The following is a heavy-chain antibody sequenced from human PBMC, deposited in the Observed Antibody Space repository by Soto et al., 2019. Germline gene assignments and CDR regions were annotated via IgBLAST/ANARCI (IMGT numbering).Heavy chain of an antibody. J-gene: IGHJ4*02. D-gene: IGHD5-18*01. Sequence: PSETLSLTCAVSGGSISSGGYSWSWIRQPPGKGLEWIGYIYHSGSTYYNPSLKSRVTISVDRSKNQFSLKLSSVTAADTAVYYCAAQDTAIAQWGQGTLVTVS. CDR2: IYHSGST. V-gene: IGHV4-30-2*01. CDR3: AAQDTAIAQ. CDR1: GGSISSGGYS.